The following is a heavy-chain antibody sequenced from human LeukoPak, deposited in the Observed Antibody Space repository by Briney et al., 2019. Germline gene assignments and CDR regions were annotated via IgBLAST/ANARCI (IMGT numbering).Heavy chain of an antibody. CDR1: GGSISNDGYC. CDR2: IYYSGST. Sequence: SETLSLTCTVSGGSISNDGYCWSWIRQHPGKGLEWIGYIYYSGSTYYNPSLKSRVTISVDTSKNQFSLKLSSLTAADTAVYYCARGVETWDIVMSHFDYWGQGTLVTVSS. J-gene: IGHJ4*02. CDR3: ARGVETWDIVMSHFDY. D-gene: IGHD5-12*01. V-gene: IGHV4-31*03.